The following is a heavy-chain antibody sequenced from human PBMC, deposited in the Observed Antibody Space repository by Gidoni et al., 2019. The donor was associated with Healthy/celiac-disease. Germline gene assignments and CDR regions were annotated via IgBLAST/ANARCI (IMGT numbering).Heavy chain of an antibody. V-gene: IGHV4-61*02. CDR2: IYTSGST. Sequence: QVQLQESGPGLVKPSQTLSLTCTVSGGSISSGSYYWSWIRQPAGKGLEWIGRIYTSGSTNYNPSLKSRVTISVDTSKNQFSLKLSSVTAADTAVYYCAREGTIFGVVISYYYYMDVWGKGTTVTVSS. CDR3: AREGTIFGVVISYYYYMDV. D-gene: IGHD3-3*01. CDR1: GGSISSGSYY. J-gene: IGHJ6*03.